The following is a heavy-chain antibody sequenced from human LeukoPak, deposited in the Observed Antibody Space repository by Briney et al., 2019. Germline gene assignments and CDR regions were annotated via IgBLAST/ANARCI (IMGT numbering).Heavy chain of an antibody. CDR3: AGGTYDSSGYYGSFFDY. D-gene: IGHD3-22*01. V-gene: IGHV1-46*01. CDR2: INPSGGST. Sequence: ASVKVSCKASGYTFTSYYMHWVRQAPGQGLEWMGIINPSGGSTSYAQKFQGRVTMTRDTSTSTVYMELSSLRSEDTAVYYCAGGTYDSSGYYGSFFDYWGQGTLVTVSS. CDR1: GYTFTSYY. J-gene: IGHJ4*02.